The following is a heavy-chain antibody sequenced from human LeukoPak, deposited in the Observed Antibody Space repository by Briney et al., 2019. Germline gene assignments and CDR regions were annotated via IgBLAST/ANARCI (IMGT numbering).Heavy chain of an antibody. V-gene: IGHV4-34*01. Sequence: SKTLSLTCAAYGGSFSGYYWSWIPQPPGKGLEWIGEINHSGSTNYNPSLKSRVTISVDTSKNQFSLKLSSVTAADTALYYCARTEFVVVTAIRAKYFQHWGQGTLVTVSS. J-gene: IGHJ1*01. CDR2: INHSGST. CDR1: GGSFSGYY. CDR3: ARTEFVVVTAIRAKYFQH. D-gene: IGHD2-21*02.